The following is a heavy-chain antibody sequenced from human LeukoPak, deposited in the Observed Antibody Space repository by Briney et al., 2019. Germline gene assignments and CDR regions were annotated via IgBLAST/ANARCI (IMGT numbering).Heavy chain of an antibody. D-gene: IGHD3-10*01. J-gene: IGHJ5*02. CDR1: GFTFTSYW. V-gene: IGHV3-20*04. CDR3: VRAHHPGGWFDP. Sequence: GGSLRLSCAASGFTFTSYWMQWVRQAPGKGLEWVSGINWNGGSTGYADSVKGRFTISRDNAKNSLYLQMNSLTAEDTAVHYCVRAHHPGGWFDPWGQGTLVTVSS. CDR2: INWNGGST.